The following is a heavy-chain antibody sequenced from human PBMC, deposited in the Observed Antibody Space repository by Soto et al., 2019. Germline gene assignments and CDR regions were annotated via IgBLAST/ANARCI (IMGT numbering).Heavy chain of an antibody. CDR2: ISGSGGST. CDR3: AKDNASGYSSGWYGPAENNYLDY. D-gene: IGHD6-19*01. V-gene: IGHV3-23*01. CDR1: GFTFSSYA. Sequence: PGGSLRLSCAASGFTFSSYAMSWVRQAPGKGLEWVSAISGSGGSTYYADSVKGRFTISRDNSKNTLYLQMNSLRAEDTAVYYCAKDNASGYSSGWYGPAENNYLDYWGQGTLVTVSS. J-gene: IGHJ4*02.